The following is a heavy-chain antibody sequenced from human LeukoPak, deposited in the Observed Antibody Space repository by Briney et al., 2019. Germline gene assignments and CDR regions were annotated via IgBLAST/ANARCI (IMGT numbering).Heavy chain of an antibody. CDR1: GGSISSSSYY. CDR2: IYYSGST. D-gene: IGHD6-19*01. J-gene: IGHJ4*02. Sequence: SETLSLTCTVSGGSISSSSYYWGWIRQPPGKGLEWIGSIYYSGSTYYNPSLKSRVTISVDTSKNQFSLKLSSVTAADTAVYYCARRAVAGLDYWGQGTLVTVSS. V-gene: IGHV4-39*01. CDR3: ARRAVAGLDY.